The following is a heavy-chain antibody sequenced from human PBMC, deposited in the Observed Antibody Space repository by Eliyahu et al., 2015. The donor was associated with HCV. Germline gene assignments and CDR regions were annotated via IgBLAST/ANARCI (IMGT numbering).Heavy chain of an antibody. V-gene: IGHV3-30-3*01. CDR2: ISYDGTNK. CDR1: GFTFRTSA. J-gene: IGHJ2*01. CDR3: ARQSFRSDAWFFDL. Sequence: QVQLVESGGGVVQPGRSLRLSCAASGFTFRTSAIHWVRQAPGKGLQWVSVISYDGTNKYYADSVKGRFTISRDNSKNTLYLQMNSLRVEDTAVYYCARQSFRSDAWFFDLWGRGTLVTVSS.